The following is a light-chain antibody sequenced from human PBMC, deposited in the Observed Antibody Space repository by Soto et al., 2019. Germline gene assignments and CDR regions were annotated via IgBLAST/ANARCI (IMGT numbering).Light chain of an antibody. J-gene: IGKJ5*01. V-gene: IGKV3-11*01. CDR1: QSVSSY. Sequence: ESVLTQSQATLALSPGERATLSCRASQSVSSYLAWYQQKPGQAPRLLISDASNRAPGIPVRFSGSGFGTDFTLTISSLEAEDSAVYYCQQRSNWPSITFAQGTRLEIK. CDR3: QQRSNWPSIT. CDR2: DAS.